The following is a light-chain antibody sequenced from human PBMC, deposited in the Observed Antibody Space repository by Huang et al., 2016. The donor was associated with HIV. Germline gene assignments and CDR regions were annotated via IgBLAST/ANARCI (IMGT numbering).Light chain of an antibody. CDR2: GAS. V-gene: IGKV1-27*01. CDR3: QKYNAAPRT. Sequence: DIQMTQSPSSVSAFIGDRVTVTCRASQDISNTLAWYQQKPGKVPELLVFGASTLQSGVPSRFNGSGSGTDFTLTINSLQPEDVATYFCQKYNAAPRTFGQGTKVE. J-gene: IGKJ1*01. CDR1: QDISNT.